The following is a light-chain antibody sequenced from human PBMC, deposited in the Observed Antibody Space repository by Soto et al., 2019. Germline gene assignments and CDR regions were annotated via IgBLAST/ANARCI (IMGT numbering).Light chain of an antibody. Sequence: DIQLTQSPTFLSASVGDRVTITCRASQGISSSLVWYQQKPGKAPKILIYAASTLQSGVPSRFSGSGSGTEFTLTISSLQPEDFGTYYCQQLNNYPLTFGGGTKVEIK. CDR3: QQLNNYPLT. CDR2: AAS. J-gene: IGKJ4*01. V-gene: IGKV1-9*01. CDR1: QGISSS.